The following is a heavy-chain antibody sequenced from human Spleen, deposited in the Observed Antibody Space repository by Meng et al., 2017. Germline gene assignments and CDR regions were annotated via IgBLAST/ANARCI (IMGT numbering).Heavy chain of an antibody. V-gene: IGHV2-5*02. D-gene: IGHD1-1*01. Sequence: QITLKESGPTLVKPTQTLTLTCTLSGFSLSTSGVGVGWIRQPPGKALEWLALIYWDDDKRYSPSLKSRLTITKDTSKNQVVLTMANMDPVDTATYYCVHSSDNDGAEYFQHWGQGTLVTVSS. CDR2: IYWDDDK. CDR1: GFSLSTSGVG. J-gene: IGHJ1*01. CDR3: VHSSDNDGAEYFQH.